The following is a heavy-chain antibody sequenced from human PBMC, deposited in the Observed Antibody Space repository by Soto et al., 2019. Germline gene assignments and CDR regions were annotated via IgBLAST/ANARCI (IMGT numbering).Heavy chain of an antibody. Sequence: QVQLVQSGAEVKKPGSSVKVSCKASGGTFSSYAISWVRQAPGQGLEWMGGIIPIFGTANYAQKFQGRVKRTAAESASAAYLEGSSLRSRDTAVYYCASSVAKYYAYGMDVWGQGTTVTVS. CDR2: IIPIFGTA. J-gene: IGHJ6*02. D-gene: IGHD5-12*01. CDR1: GGTFSSYA. V-gene: IGHV1-69*12. CDR3: ASSVAKYYAYGMDV.